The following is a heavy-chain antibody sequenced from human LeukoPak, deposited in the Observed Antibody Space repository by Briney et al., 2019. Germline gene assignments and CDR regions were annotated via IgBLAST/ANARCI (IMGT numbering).Heavy chain of an antibody. V-gene: IGHV3-30*18. Sequence: PGGSLRLSCAASGLTFNTYGMHWVRQTPGKGLEWVAVISSGGSDEHYAESVKGRFAISRDNSQNTLYLQMNSLRVEDTAVYYCAKAGRYYFDSSATGYYIDFWGQGTLVTVSS. D-gene: IGHD3-22*01. CDR3: AKAGRYYFDSSATGYYIDF. J-gene: IGHJ4*02. CDR2: ISSGGSDE. CDR1: GLTFNTYG.